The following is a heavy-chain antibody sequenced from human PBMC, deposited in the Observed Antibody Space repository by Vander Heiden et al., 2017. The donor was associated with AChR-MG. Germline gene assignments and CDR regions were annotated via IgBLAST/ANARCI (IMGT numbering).Heavy chain of an antibody. CDR2: INPNSGGT. Sequence: QVQLVQSGAEVKKPGASVKVSCKASGYTFTGSLMPWVRQAPGQGLEWMGRINPNSGGTNYAQKFQGRVTMTRDTSISTAYMELSRLRSDDTAVYYCARDPFCSSTSCYVAAGPHDDYWGQGTLVTVSS. CDR1: GYTFTGSL. J-gene: IGHJ4*02. CDR3: ARDPFCSSTSCYVAAGPHDDY. D-gene: IGHD2-2*01. V-gene: IGHV1-2*06.